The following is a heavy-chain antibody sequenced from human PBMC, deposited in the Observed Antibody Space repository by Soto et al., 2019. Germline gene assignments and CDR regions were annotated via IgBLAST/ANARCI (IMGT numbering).Heavy chain of an antibody. CDR2: INHSGST. Sequence: SETLSLTCAVYGGSFSGYYWSWIRQPPGKGLEWIGEINHSGSTNYNPSLKSRVTISVDTSKNQFSLKLSSVTAADTAVYYCARGYYGSSYMDVWGKGTTVT. D-gene: IGHD3-10*01. CDR3: ARGYYGSSYMDV. CDR1: GGSFSGYY. V-gene: IGHV4-34*01. J-gene: IGHJ6*03.